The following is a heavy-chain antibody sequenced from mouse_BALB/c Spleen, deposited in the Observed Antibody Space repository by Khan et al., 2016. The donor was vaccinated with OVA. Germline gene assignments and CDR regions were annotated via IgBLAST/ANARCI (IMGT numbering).Heavy chain of an antibody. CDR1: GFAFSSYD. D-gene: IGHD2-10*01. V-gene: IGHV5-9*02. Sequence: EVELVESGGGFVKPGGSLNLSCAASGFAFSSYDMSWVRQTPEKRLEWVATISTGGSYIYYPDSVKGRFTISRDIARNTLYLQMRSLWSEDTALYYCARPSYYGNPWFTYWGPGTLVTVSA. J-gene: IGHJ3*01. CDR3: ARPSYYGNPWFTY. CDR2: ISTGGSYI.